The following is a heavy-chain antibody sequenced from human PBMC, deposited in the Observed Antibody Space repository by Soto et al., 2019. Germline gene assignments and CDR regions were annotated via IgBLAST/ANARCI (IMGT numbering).Heavy chain of an antibody. J-gene: IGHJ6*02. Sequence: SETLSLTCSVSGGSVSSGTYHWSWIRQPPGKGLEWIGYISYSGNTDYSPSLQSRVTISVDTAKNQMSLRLSSVTAAATAVYYCARDTGTLHQNYYYYAMDVWGQGTTVTVSS. V-gene: IGHV4-61*01. CDR1: GGSVSSGTYH. CDR3: ARDTGTLHQNYYYYAMDV. D-gene: IGHD1-7*01. CDR2: ISYSGNT.